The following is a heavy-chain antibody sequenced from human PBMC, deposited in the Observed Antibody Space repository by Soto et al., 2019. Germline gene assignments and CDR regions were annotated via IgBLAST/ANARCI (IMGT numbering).Heavy chain of an antibody. CDR3: ARTSPLLLWFGELLRKGYGMDV. CDR1: GYTFTSYD. V-gene: IGHV1-8*01. J-gene: IGHJ6*02. D-gene: IGHD3-10*01. Sequence: ASVKVSCKASGYTFTSYDINWVRQATAQRLEWMRWMNPNSGNTGYAQKFQGRVTMTRNTSISTAYMELSSLRSEDTAVYYCARTSPLLLWFGELLRKGYGMDVWGQGTTVTVSS. CDR2: MNPNSGNT.